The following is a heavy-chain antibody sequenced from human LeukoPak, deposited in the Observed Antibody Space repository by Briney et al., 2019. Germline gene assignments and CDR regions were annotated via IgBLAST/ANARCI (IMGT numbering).Heavy chain of an antibody. Sequence: KPSETLSLTCTVSGGSISSYYWSWIRQPPGKGLEWIGYIYYSGSTNYNPSLKSRVTISVDTSKNQFSLKLSSVTAADTAVYYCARDRRVQMYDAFDIWGQGTMVTVSS. J-gene: IGHJ3*02. CDR1: GGSISSYY. CDR3: ARDRRVQMYDAFDI. D-gene: IGHD3-10*01. CDR2: IYYSGST. V-gene: IGHV4-59*01.